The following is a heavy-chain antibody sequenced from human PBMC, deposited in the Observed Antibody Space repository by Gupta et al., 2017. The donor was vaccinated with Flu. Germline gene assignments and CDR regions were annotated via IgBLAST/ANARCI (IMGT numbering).Heavy chain of an antibody. Sequence: EVQLVESGGGLVQPGGSLRLSCVASGFTFSSYWMHWVRQAPGKGLVWVSRINSDGSTTYGDSVKGRFTISRDNAKNTLYLQMNSLRAEDTAVYYCAREYSSSSGRVFDDWGQGTLVTVSS. CDR3: AREYSSSSGRVFDD. CDR2: INSDGST. J-gene: IGHJ4*02. D-gene: IGHD6-6*01. V-gene: IGHV3-74*01. CDR1: GFTFSSYW.